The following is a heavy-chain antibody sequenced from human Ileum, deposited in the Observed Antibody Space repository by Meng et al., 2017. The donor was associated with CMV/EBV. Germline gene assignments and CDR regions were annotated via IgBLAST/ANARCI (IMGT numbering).Heavy chain of an antibody. J-gene: IGHJ4*01. Sequence: EVQVVASXGGLVQRGGSLRLSCAVSGFPFSSHWLDWVRQVPGKGLVWVSRIRSDGTTTSYADSVKGRFTISRDNAKNTVYLQMNSLRDEDTAVYYCATLPPGYGGHGTLVTVSS. V-gene: IGHV3-74*01. CDR2: IRSDGTTT. CDR1: GFPFSSHW. CDR3: ATLPPGY. D-gene: IGHD2-21*02.